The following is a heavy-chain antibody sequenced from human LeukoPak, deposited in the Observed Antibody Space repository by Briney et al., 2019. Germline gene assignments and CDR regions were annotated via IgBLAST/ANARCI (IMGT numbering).Heavy chain of an antibody. J-gene: IGHJ6*02. V-gene: IGHV3-23*01. D-gene: IGHD3-10*01. Sequence: GASLRLSCAGSGFTFRTYAMGWVRQAPGKGLEWVSRIHSGGDHTYYADSVKGRFTISRDNFKNTLYLQMNSLRAEDTAVYYCVKPPRLSIIRGEGMDVWGQGTTVTVSS. CDR2: IHSGGDHT. CDR1: GFTFRTYA. CDR3: VKPPRLSIIRGEGMDV.